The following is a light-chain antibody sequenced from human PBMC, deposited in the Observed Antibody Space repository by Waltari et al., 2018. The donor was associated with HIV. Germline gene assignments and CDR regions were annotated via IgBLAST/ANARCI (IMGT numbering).Light chain of an antibody. CDR1: SSDVGSYNL. V-gene: IGLV2-23*01. J-gene: IGLJ1*01. CDR3: CSYTGSSTRRPYV. Sequence: QSALTQPASVSGSPGQSITISCTGNSSDVGSYNLFSWYHQHPGKAPKVMIYEGSKRPSGVSNRFSGSKSGNTASLTISGLQAEDEADYYCCSYTGSSTRRPYVFGTGTKVTVL. CDR2: EGS.